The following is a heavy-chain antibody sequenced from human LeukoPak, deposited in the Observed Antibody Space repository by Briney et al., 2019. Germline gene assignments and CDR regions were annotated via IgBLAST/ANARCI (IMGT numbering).Heavy chain of an antibody. CDR3: ARGVVAAPGKDHYYYYGMDV. CDR1: GGTFSSYA. V-gene: IGHV1-69*04. D-gene: IGHD2-15*01. J-gene: IGHJ6*02. Sequence: ASVKVSCKASGGTFSSYAISWVRQAPGQGLEWMGRIIPILGIANYAQKFQGRVTITADESTSTAYMELSSLRSEDTAAYYCARGVVAAPGKDHYYYYGMDVWGQGTTVTVSS. CDR2: IIPILGIA.